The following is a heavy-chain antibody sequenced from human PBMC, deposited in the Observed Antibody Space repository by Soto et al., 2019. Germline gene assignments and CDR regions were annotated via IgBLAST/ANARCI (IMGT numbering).Heavy chain of an antibody. Sequence: SETLSLTCTVSGGSISSSSYYWGWIRQPPGKGLEWIGSIYYSGSTYYNPSLKSRVTISVDTSKNQFSLKLSSVTAADTAVYYCERRTCCSSGWWDAFDIWGQGTMVS. CDR3: ERRTCCSSGWWDAFDI. CDR1: GGSISSSSYY. J-gene: IGHJ3*02. D-gene: IGHD6-19*01. CDR2: IYYSGST. V-gene: IGHV4-39*01.